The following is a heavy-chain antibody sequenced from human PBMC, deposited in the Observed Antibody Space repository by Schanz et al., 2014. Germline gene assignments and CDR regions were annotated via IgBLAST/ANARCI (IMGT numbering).Heavy chain of an antibody. CDR1: GYSFTDYA. CDR2: IIPILDKT. Sequence: QVQLVQSGAEVKKPGASVRVSCKASGYSFTDYAIHWVRQAPGQGLEWMGRIIPILDKTNYAQKFQGRLTVTRDTSTSTVNMELSSLRSEDTAVYYCARGGFFDSTSFDSWGQGTLVTVSS. CDR3: ARGGFFDSTSFDS. D-gene: IGHD2-2*01. J-gene: IGHJ4*02. V-gene: IGHV1-46*03.